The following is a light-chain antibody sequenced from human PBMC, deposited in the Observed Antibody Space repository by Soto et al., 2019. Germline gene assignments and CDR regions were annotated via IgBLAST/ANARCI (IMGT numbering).Light chain of an antibody. CDR1: SSNIGNNY. V-gene: IGLV1-51*01. Sequence: QSVLTQPPSVSAAPGQKVTISCSGSSSNIGNNYVSWYQQLPGTAPKLLIYDNNKRPSGIADRFSGSKSGTSATLGITGLQTGDEADYYCGTWDSSLSAGPYVFGTGTKLTVL. CDR3: GTWDSSLSAGPYV. CDR2: DNN. J-gene: IGLJ1*01.